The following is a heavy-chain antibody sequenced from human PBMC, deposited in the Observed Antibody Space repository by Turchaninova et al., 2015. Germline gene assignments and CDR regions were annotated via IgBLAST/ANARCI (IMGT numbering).Heavy chain of an antibody. CDR3: SRQTDSVHDY. V-gene: IGHV3-73*02. CDR1: GFTFSGSH. J-gene: IGHJ4*02. D-gene: IGHD2-21*02. CDR2: IRNKRDNYEK. Sequence: EVQLVESGGGLVQPGGSLKLSCAGSGFTFSGSHMHWVRQASGQGLEWVAHIRNKRDNYEKEYAASVEGRLTISRDDSSSTAYRKMNSLKTEDTAVYFCSRQTDSVHDYWGQGILFTVSS.